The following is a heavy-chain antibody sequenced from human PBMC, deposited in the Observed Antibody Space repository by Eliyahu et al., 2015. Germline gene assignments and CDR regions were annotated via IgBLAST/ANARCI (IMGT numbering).Heavy chain of an antibody. CDR3: ARGSFYGSGGGIDY. J-gene: IGHJ4*02. CDR1: GGTFSSYA. V-gene: IGHV1-69*01. D-gene: IGHD3-10*01. Sequence: QVQLVQSGAEVKKPGSSVKVSCKASGGTFSSYAISXXRQAPGQGLEWMGGIIPIFGTANYAQKFQGRVTITADESTSTAYMELSSLRSEDTAVYYCARGSFYGSGGGIDYWGQGTLVTVSS. CDR2: IIPIFGTA.